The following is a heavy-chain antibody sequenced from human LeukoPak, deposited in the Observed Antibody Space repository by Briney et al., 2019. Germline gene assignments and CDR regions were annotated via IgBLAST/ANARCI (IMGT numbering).Heavy chain of an antibody. CDR1: GFTFSSSA. CDR2: ISSSGSYT. J-gene: IGHJ1*01. D-gene: IGHD1-26*01. CDR3: ARLKYGSPQH. Sequence: GGSLRLSCAASGFTFSSSAMSWVRQAPGKGLEWISYISSSGSYTIYADSVKGRFTISRDNAKNSLYLQMNSLRAEDTAVYYCARLKYGSPQHWGQGTLVTVSS. V-gene: IGHV3-21*05.